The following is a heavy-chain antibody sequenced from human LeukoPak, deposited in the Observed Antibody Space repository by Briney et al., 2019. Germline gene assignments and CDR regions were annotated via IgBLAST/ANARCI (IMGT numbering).Heavy chain of an antibody. CDR1: GGSISSYY. Sequence: SETPSLTCTVSGGSISSYYWSWIRQPPGKGLEWIGYIYYSGSTNYNPSLKSRVTISVDTSKNQFSLKLSSVTAADTAVYYCARDLLYCGGDCYSGDYYYYGMDVWGQGTTVTVSS. J-gene: IGHJ6*02. CDR2: IYYSGST. CDR3: ARDLLYCGGDCYSGDYYYYGMDV. D-gene: IGHD2-21*02. V-gene: IGHV4-59*01.